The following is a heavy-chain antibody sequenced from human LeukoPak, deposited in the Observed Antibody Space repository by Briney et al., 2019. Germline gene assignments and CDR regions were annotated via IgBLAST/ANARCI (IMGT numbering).Heavy chain of an antibody. CDR3: ARLQYYFDY. V-gene: IGHV5-51*01. CDR2: IYPGYSDN. CDR1: GYSSTSYW. J-gene: IGHJ4*02. Sequence: GESLKISCKGFGYSSTSYWIGWGRQRPGKGVEWRGIIYPGYSDNRYSPSLQGQVTISADKSISTAYLQWSSLKASENAMYYCARLQYYFDYWGQGNLVTVSS.